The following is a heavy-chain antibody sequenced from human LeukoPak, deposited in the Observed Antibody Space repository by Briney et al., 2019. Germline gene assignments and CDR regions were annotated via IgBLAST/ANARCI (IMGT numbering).Heavy chain of an antibody. D-gene: IGHD6-13*01. J-gene: IGHJ4*02. CDR3: ARGALQQGRDFDH. V-gene: IGHV4-34*01. CDR1: GGSFSGYY. Sequence: KPSETLSLTCAVYGGSFSGYYWSWIRQPPGKGLEWIGEINHSGSTNYNPSLKSRVTISVDTSKNQFSLKLSSVTAADTAVYYCARGALQQGRDFDHWGQGTLVTVSS. CDR2: INHSGST.